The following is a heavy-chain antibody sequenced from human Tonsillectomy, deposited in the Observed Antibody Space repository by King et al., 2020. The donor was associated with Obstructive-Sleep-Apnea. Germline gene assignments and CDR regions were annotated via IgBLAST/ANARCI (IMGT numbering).Heavy chain of an antibody. CDR2: IWYDGSNK. CDR1: GFTFSSYG. CDR3: ASSTSLRYFDWPHAFDI. J-gene: IGHJ3*02. V-gene: IGHV3-33*01. D-gene: IGHD3-9*01. Sequence: VQLVESGGGVVQPGRSLRLSCAASGFTFSSYGMHWVRQAPGKGLEWVAVIWYDGSNKYYADSVKGRFTISRDNSKNTLYLQMNSLRAEDTAVYYCASSTSLRYFDWPHAFDIWGQGTMVTVSS.